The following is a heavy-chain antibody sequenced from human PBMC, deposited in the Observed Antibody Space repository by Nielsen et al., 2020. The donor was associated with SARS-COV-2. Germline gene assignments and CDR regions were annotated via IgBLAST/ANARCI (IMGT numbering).Heavy chain of an antibody. CDR3: ARVAYYYDSSGYRYYWYFDL. CDR2: IGTAGDT. V-gene: IGHV3-13*04. CDR1: GFTFSSYD. J-gene: IGHJ2*01. Sequence: GESLKISCAASGFTFSSYDMHWVRQATGKGLEWVSAIGTAGDTYYPGSVKGRSTISRENAKNSLYLQMNSLRAGDTAVYYCARVAYYYDSSGYRYYWYFDLWGRGTLVTVSS. D-gene: IGHD3-22*01.